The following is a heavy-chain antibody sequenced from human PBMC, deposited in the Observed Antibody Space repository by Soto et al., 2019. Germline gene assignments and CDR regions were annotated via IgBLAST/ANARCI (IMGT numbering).Heavy chain of an antibody. CDR1: GFTFSSYG. Sequence: GSLRLSCAASGFTFSSYGMHWVRQAPGKGLEWVALISFDGSKKYSADSVKGRFTISRDNSENTLYLQMNSLRAEDTALYYCAKTLSRNYYYGMDVWGQGTTVTVSS. J-gene: IGHJ6*02. CDR3: AKTLSRNYYYGMDV. D-gene: IGHD3-10*01. V-gene: IGHV3-30*18. CDR2: ISFDGSKK.